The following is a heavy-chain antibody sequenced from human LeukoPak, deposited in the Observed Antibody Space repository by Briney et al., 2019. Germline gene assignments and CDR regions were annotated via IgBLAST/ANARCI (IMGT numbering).Heavy chain of an antibody. Sequence: GGSLRLSCAASGFTFSSYAMHWVRQAPGKGLEWVAVISYDGSNKYYADSVKGRFTISRDNSKNTLYPQMNSLRAEDTAVYYCAREDTAIDYWGQGTLVTVSS. J-gene: IGHJ4*02. CDR3: AREDTAIDY. CDR1: GFTFSSYA. V-gene: IGHV3-30-3*01. D-gene: IGHD5-18*01. CDR2: ISYDGSNK.